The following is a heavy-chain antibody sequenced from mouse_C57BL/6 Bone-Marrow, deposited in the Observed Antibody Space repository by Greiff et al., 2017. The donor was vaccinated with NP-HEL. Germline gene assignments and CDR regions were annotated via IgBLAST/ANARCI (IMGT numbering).Heavy chain of an antibody. CDR3: ARLGLYGSPYYLDY. J-gene: IGHJ2*01. CDR2: ISSGSSTI. Sequence: EVMLVESGGGLVKPGGSLKLSCAASGFTFSDYGMHWVRQAPEKGLEWVAYISSGSSTIYYADTVKGRFTISRDNAKNTRFLQMTSLRSEDTAMYYCARLGLYGSPYYLDYWGQGTTLTVSS. D-gene: IGHD1-1*01. CDR1: GFTFSDYG. V-gene: IGHV5-17*01.